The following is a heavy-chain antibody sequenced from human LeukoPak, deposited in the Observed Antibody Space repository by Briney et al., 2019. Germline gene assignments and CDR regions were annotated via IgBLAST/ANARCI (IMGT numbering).Heavy chain of an antibody. CDR2: IIPIIGVA. V-gene: IGHV1-69*04. CDR1: GGTFSNYA. J-gene: IGHJ3*02. CDR3: ARAPGNDAFDI. D-gene: IGHD7-27*01. Sequence: SVTVSFKSSGGTFSNYAISWVRQAPGQGLEWMGRIIPIIGVANYAQTFQGGVSITADKTTSTAYMEMSSLRSVDTAVCFCARAPGNDAFDIWGQGTMVTVSS.